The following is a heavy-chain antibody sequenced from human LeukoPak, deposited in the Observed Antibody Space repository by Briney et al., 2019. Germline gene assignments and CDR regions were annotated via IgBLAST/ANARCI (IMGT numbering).Heavy chain of an antibody. J-gene: IGHJ4*02. CDR1: GFTFSSYA. D-gene: IGHD4-23*01. Sequence: PGGSLRLSCAASGFTFSSYAMHWVRQAPGKGLEWVAVISYDGSNKYYADSVKGRFTISRDNSKNTLYLQMNSLRAEDTAVYYCARDRGHGGKTEPVDYWGQRTLVTVSS. CDR2: ISYDGSNK. V-gene: IGHV3-30-3*01. CDR3: ARDRGHGGKTEPVDY.